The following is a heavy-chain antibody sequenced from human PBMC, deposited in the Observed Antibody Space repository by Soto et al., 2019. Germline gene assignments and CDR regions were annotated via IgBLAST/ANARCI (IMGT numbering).Heavy chain of an antibody. CDR3: ARVVIAAAGDLFDY. CDR2: INHSGST. CDR1: GGSFSGYY. V-gene: IGHV4-34*01. Sequence: LSLTCAVYGGSFSGYYWGWIRQPPGKGLEWIGEINHSGSTNYNPSLKSRVTISVDTSKNQFSLKLSSVTAADTAVYYCARVVIAAAGDLFDYWGQGTLVTVSS. J-gene: IGHJ4*02. D-gene: IGHD6-13*01.